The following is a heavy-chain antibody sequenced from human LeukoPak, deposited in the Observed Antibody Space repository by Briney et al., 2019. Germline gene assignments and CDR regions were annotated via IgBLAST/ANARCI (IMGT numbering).Heavy chain of an antibody. CDR2: IRYDGSNK. D-gene: IGHD1-7*01. J-gene: IGHJ4*02. V-gene: IGHV3-30*02. CDR3: AKNGISGTTSWQIDY. Sequence: PGGSLRLSCVASGFTFSNYGMHWVRQAPGKGLEWVAFIRYDGSNKFYAVSVKGRFTISRDNSKNTLYLQMNSLRVEDTAVYYCAKNGISGTTSWQIDYWGQGTLVTVSS. CDR1: GFTFSNYG.